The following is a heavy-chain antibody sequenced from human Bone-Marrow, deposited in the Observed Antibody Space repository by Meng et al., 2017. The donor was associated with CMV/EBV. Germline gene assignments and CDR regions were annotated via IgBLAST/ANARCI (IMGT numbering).Heavy chain of an antibody. Sequence: GGSLRLSCAASGFTFDDYAMHWVRQAPGKGLEWVSGISWNSGSIGYADSVKGRFTISRDNAKNSLYLQMNSLRAEDTAVYYCAGLAAADPKSGYYFDYWGQGTLVTVSS. CDR2: ISWNSGSI. CDR3: AGLAAADPKSGYYFDY. V-gene: IGHV3-9*01. D-gene: IGHD6-13*01. CDR1: GFTFDDYA. J-gene: IGHJ4*02.